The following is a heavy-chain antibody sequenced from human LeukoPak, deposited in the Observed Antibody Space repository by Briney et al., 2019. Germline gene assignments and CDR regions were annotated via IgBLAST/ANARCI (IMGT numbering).Heavy chain of an antibody. J-gene: IGHJ3*01. CDR2: IYRDGQT. V-gene: IGHV3-66*01. CDR1: GFTVSSKY. Sequence: GSLRLSCAASGFTVSSKYMRWVRQAPGKGLEWVSVIYRDGQTYYADSVKGRFTISRDNSKNTLYLQMNSLRVADTAVYYCARDNLDLGAFDVWGQGTMVTVSS. CDR3: ARDNLDLGAFDV.